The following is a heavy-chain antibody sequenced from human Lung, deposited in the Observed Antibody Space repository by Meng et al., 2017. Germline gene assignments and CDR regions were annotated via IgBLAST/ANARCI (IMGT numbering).Heavy chain of an antibody. CDR1: GHRCTAIG. CDR2: TMADNDQT. Sequence: GSGGTGSGACVTVSRHAAGHRCTAIGNRVVRQYPGQGIEWGGLTMADNDQTKLSKASQGRVTITIYTSKSTAYLELRHLRPNDTAVYQCARSDTSTPWAYWGQGALVTVSS. D-gene: IGHD4-23*01. J-gene: IGHJ4*02. CDR3: ARSDTSTPWAY. V-gene: IGHV1-18*01.